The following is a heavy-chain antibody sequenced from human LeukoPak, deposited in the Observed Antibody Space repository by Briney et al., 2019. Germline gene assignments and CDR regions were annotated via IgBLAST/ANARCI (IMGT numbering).Heavy chain of an antibody. CDR1: GGSISTTSYY. D-gene: IGHD3-22*01. J-gene: IGHJ4*02. CDR2: VYYNGST. V-gene: IGHV4-39*07. CDR3: ARAPDPNFYDRSGFDY. Sequence: SETLSLTCTVSGGSISTTSYYWGWIRQPPGKGLEWIGSVYYNGSTYYNPSLKSRVTISVDTSKNQFSLNLSSVTAADTAVYYCARAPDPNFYDRSGFDYWGQGTLITVSS.